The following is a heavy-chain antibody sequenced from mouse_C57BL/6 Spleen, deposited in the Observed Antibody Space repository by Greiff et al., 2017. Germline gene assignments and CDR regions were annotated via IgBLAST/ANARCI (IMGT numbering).Heavy chain of an antibody. D-gene: IGHD5-5*01. J-gene: IGHJ4*01. CDR3: ARRLPYYAMDY. Sequence: EVKLVESGGGLVQPGGSLSLSCAASGFTFTDYYMSWVRQPPGKALEWLGFIRNKANGYTTEYSASVKGRFTISRDNSQSILYLQMNALRAEDSATYYCARRLPYYAMDYWGQGTSVTVSS. V-gene: IGHV7-3*01. CDR1: GFTFTDYY. CDR2: IRNKANGYTT.